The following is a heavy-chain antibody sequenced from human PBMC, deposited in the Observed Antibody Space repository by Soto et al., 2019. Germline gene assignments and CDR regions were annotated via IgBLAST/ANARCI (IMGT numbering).Heavy chain of an antibody. CDR2: MYHSGNT. Sequence: PSETLSLTCAVSGGSITSGGYSWGWIRQPPGQGLEWIGYMYHSGNTYYNPSLKGRVTISLDNSKNQFSLRLNSVTAADTAVYFWDSSTYDVVEGSAWFDHWGQGTLVTVSS. J-gene: IGHJ5*02. V-gene: IGHV4-30-2*01. CDR1: GGSITSGGYS. CDR3: DSSTYDVVEGSAWFDH. D-gene: IGHD3-22*01.